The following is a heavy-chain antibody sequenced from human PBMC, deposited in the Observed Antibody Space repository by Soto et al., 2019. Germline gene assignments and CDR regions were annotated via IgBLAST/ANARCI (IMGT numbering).Heavy chain of an antibody. J-gene: IGHJ4*02. CDR3: AKFLSRASANAGDYY. V-gene: IGHV3-23*01. CDR1: GFTFSSFD. CDR2: ITNSGGIT. D-gene: IGHD4-17*01. Sequence: GGSLRLSCAASGFTFSSFDMSWVRQAPGKGLEWVSSITNSGGITYYADSVKGRFTISRDNSKNTLYLQMNSLRAEDTAVYYCAKFLSRASANAGDYYWGQGTLVTVSS.